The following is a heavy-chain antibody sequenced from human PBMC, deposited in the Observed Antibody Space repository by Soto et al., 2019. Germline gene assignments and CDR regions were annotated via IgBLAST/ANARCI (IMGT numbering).Heavy chain of an antibody. CDR2: IFSGGRT. V-gene: IGHV4-59*02. CDR3: ARPNYYYDSSGYYGY. J-gene: IGHJ4*02. CDR1: NASDISNY. Sequence: PSETLSLTCTFSNASDISNYWSWIRQSPGKGLEWIGCIFSGGRTNYNPSLKSRVTISIDSSKDQFSLRLTSVTAADTAVYYCARPNYYYDSSGYYGYWGQGTLVTVSS. D-gene: IGHD3-22*01.